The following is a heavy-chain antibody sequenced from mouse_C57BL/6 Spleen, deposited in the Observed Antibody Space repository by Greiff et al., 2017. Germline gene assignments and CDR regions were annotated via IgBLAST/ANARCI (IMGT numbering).Heavy chain of an antibody. CDR1: GYTFTDYY. J-gene: IGHJ4*01. CDR2: INPYNGGT. Sequence: EVHLVESGPVLVKPGASVKMSCKASGYTFTDYYMNWVKQSHGKSLEWIGVINPYNGGTSYNQKFKGKATLTVDKSSSTAYMELNSLTSEDSAVYYGSNYYGPMDYWGQGTSVTVSS. V-gene: IGHV1-19*01. D-gene: IGHD1-1*01. CDR3: SNYYGPMDY.